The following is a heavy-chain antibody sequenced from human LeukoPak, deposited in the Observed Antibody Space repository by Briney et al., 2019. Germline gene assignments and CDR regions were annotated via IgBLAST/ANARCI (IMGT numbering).Heavy chain of an antibody. CDR3: AKDGSYYQFDY. J-gene: IGHJ4*02. D-gene: IGHD1-26*01. Sequence: GGSLRLSCAASGFTFSSFAMSWVGHAPGKGLEWVSAISGSGDSTYYADSVKGRFTISRDNSRSTLYLQMNSLRAEDTAVYYCAKDGSYYQFDYWGQGTLVTVSS. V-gene: IGHV3-23*01. CDR2: ISGSGDST. CDR1: GFTFSSFA.